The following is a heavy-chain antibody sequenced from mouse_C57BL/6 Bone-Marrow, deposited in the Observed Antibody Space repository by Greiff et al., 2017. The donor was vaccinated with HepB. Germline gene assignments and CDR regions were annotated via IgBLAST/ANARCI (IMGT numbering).Heavy chain of an antibody. D-gene: IGHD1-1*01. CDR2: ISSGGDYI. V-gene: IGHV5-9-1*02. J-gene: IGHJ1*03. CDR1: GFTFSSYA. CDR3: TRDRDYGSSWNWYFDV. Sequence: EVKVVESGEGLVKPGGSLKLSCAASGFTFSSYAMSWVRQTPEKRLEWVAYISSGGDYIYSADTVKGRFTISRDNARNTLYLQMSSLKSEDTAMYYCTRDRDYGSSWNWYFDVWGTGTTVTVSS.